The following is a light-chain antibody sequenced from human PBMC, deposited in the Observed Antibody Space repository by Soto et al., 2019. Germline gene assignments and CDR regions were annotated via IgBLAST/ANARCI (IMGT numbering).Light chain of an antibody. J-gene: IGLJ1*01. CDR3: QSYDNSLSNYV. Sequence: QSVLTQPPSVSGATGQRVTISCTGSSSNVGAGYDVHWYQQLPGTAPKLLIYGNYNRPSGVPDRFSGSKSGTSASLAITGLQAEDEVDYYCQSYDNSLSNYVFGTGTKVTVL. CDR1: SSNVGAGYD. CDR2: GNY. V-gene: IGLV1-40*01.